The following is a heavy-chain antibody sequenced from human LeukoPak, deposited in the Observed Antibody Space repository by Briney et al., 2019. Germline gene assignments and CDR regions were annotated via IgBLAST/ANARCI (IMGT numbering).Heavy chain of an antibody. J-gene: IGHJ4*02. CDR1: GGSISSGGFY. CDR3: AAAASSSSAELGY. CDR2: IHYSGST. V-gene: IGHV4-31*03. Sequence: SQTLSLTCTVSGGSISSGGFYWSWIRQHPGKGLEWIGYIHYSGSTYYNPSLQSRVTISVDTSKNQLSLEVSSVTAADTAVYSCAAAASSSSAELGYGGQETLVPVSS. D-gene: IGHD6-6*01.